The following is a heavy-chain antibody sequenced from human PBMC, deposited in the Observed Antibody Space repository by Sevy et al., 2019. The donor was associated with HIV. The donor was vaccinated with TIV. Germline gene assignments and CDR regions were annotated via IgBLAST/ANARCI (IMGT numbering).Heavy chain of an antibody. D-gene: IGHD4-4*01. J-gene: IGHJ5*02. CDR1: GFTFNFHG. V-gene: IGHV3-30*02. Sequence: GGSLRLSCAASGFTFNFHGMHWVRQAPGKGLEWVAFIWHDGSNKYMADSLKGRFTISRDNSKNTLFLQMNSLTVEETAVYYCARETDNSARWLDPWGQGTLVTVSS. CDR2: IWHDGSNK. CDR3: ARETDNSARWLDP.